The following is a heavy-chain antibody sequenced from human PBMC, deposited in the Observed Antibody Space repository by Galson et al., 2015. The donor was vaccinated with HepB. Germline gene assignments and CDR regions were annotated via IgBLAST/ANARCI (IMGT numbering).Heavy chain of an antibody. CDR3: ARHPRPSDFWSGYPYFDY. V-gene: IGHV5-51*01. CDR1: GYSFTSYW. Sequence: QSGAEVKKPGESLKISCKGSGYSFTSYWIGWVRQMPGKGLEWMGIIYPGDSDTRYSPSFQGQVTISADKSISTAYLQWSSLKASDTAMYYCARHPRPSDFWSGYPYFDYWGQGTLVTVSS. D-gene: IGHD3-3*01. CDR2: IYPGDSDT. J-gene: IGHJ4*02.